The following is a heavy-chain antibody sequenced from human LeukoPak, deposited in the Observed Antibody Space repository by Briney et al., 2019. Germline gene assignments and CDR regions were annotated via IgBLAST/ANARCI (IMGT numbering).Heavy chain of an antibody. CDR3: ARGYSYASYYFDY. CDR1: GGTFSSYA. V-gene: IGHV1-69*01. Sequence: ASVKVSCKASGGTFSSYAISWVRQAPGQGLEWMGGIIPIFGTANYAQKFQGRVTITADESTSTAYMELSSLRSKDTAVYYCARGYSYASYYFDYWGQGTLVTVSS. J-gene: IGHJ4*02. CDR2: IIPIFGTA. D-gene: IGHD5-18*01.